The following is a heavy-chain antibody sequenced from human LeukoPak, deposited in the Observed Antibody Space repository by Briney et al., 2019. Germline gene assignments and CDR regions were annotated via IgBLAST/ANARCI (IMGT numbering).Heavy chain of an antibody. CDR3: ARGRGGGEPFDY. V-gene: IGHV4-59*07. D-gene: IGHD3-16*01. J-gene: IGHJ4*02. Sequence: SDPLSLPCSLGSIIRYYWRWIRQPPGKGLEWIGYVYSSWGTDYNPSLRSRVTISVDTSKNKFSLKLTSVTAADTAVYYCARGRGGGEPFDYWGQGTLVTVSS. CDR2: VYSSWGT. CDR1: GSIIRYY.